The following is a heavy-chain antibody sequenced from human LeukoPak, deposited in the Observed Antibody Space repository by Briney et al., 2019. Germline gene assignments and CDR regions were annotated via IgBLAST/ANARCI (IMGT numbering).Heavy chain of an antibody. D-gene: IGHD3-10*01. CDR1: GGSISSSSYY. CDR2: IYYSGST. J-gene: IGHJ6*03. Sequence: SETLSLTCSVSGGSISSSSYYWDWIRQPPGKGLEWIGSIYYSGSTYYNPSLKSRVTISVDTSKNQFSLKLSSVTAADTAVYYCARVFDSGSQAYFYYMDVWGKGTTVTIFS. V-gene: IGHV4-39*01. CDR3: ARVFDSGSQAYFYYMDV.